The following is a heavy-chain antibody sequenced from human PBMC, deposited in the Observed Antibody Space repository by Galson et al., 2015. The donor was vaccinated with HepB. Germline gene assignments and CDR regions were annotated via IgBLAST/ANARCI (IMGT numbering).Heavy chain of an antibody. CDR2: IYPGDSDT. V-gene: IGHV5-51*01. D-gene: IGHD4-23*01. CDR1: GYSFTSYW. J-gene: IGHJ4*02. CDR3: ARPPYYGGNSGDYFDY. Sequence: QSGAEVKKPGESLKISCKGSGYSFTSYWIGWVRQMPGKGLEWMGIIYPGDSDTRYSPSFQGQVTISADKSISTAYLQWSSLKASDTAMYYCARPPYYGGNSGDYFDYWGQGTLVTVSS.